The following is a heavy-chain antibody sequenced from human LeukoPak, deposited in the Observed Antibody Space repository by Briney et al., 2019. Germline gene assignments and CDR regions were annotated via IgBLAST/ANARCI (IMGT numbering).Heavy chain of an antibody. CDR2: FYYSGST. V-gene: IGHV4-59*01. J-gene: IGHJ5*02. CDR1: GGSIRSYY. Sequence: PSKTLSLTCTVPGGSIRSYYWSWIRKPPGKGLEWIGYFYYSGSTNYSPSLKSRGTISVDTSKIQFALKLSSVTAADTAVYYCGRHQLYCRGPSCYPDWFDPWGQGILVTVSS. CDR3: GRHQLYCRGPSCYPDWFDP. D-gene: IGHD2-15*01.